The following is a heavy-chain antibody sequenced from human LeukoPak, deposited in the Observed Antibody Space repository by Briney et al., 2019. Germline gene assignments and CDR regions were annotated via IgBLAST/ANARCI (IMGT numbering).Heavy chain of an antibody. V-gene: IGHV1-69*13. CDR1: GGTFSSYA. CDR2: IIPIFGIA. CDR3: ARGRVPGDHRGLFSAFDI. D-gene: IGHD7-27*01. Sequence: SVKVSCKASGGTFSSYAISWVRQAPGQGLEWMGRIIPIFGIANYAQKFQGRVTITADESTSTAYMELSSLRSEDTAVYYCARGRVPGDHRGLFSAFDIWGQGKMATVFS. J-gene: IGHJ3*02.